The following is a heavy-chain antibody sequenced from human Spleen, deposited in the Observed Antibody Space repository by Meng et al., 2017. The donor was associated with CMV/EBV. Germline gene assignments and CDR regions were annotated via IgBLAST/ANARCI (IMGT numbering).Heavy chain of an antibody. V-gene: IGHV4-61*01. CDR2: IYYSGST. CDR1: GGSVSSGSHY. Sequence: SETLSLTCTVSGGSVSSGSHYWSWIRQPPGKGLEWIGYIYYSGSTNYNPSLKSRVTISVDTSKNQFSLKVRSVTAADTAVYYCARHSDGEFDPWGQGTLVTVSS. J-gene: IGHJ5*02. CDR3: ARHSDGEFDP. D-gene: IGHD3-10*01.